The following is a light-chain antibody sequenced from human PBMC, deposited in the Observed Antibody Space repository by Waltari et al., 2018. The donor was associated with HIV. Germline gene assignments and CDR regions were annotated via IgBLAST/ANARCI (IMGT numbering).Light chain of an antibody. CDR1: QSVRSAS. CDR2: GAS. Sequence: EIVLTQSPGTLSLSPGERATLSCRASQSVRSASLARYQQKPGQAPRLLIFGASSRAPGIPDMFRGSGAVTDFILTISRLGPEDCAVYYCQQYAASPLTFGGGTRVEIK. CDR3: QQYAASPLT. V-gene: IGKV3-20*01. J-gene: IGKJ4*01.